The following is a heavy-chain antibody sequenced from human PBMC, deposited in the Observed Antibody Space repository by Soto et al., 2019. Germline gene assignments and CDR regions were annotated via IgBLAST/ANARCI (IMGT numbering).Heavy chain of an antibody. CDR3: ARDRNGGWFHMDV. D-gene: IGHD6-19*01. V-gene: IGHV3-33*01. CDR2: IWSDGNKE. Sequence: QVQLVESGGGVVQPGRSLRLSCVGSGFPFWHYGMHWVRQAPGKGLEWVAVIWSDGNKESYADSVMGRFAISRDNSKDTLYLEMNRLRVEDPVVYFCARDRNGGWFHMDVWGRGTTVSVSS. J-gene: IGHJ6*02. CDR1: GFPFWHYG.